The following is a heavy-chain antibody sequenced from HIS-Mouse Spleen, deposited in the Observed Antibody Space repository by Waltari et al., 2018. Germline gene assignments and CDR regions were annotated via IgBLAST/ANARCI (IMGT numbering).Heavy chain of an antibody. Sequence: QLQLQESGPGLVKPSETLSLTCTVSGGSISSSSSYWGWIRQPPGKGLEWIGSIYYSGSTYYNPSLKGRVTISVDTSKNQFSLKLSSVTAADTAVYYCAREIPYSSSWYDWYFDLWGRGTLVTVSS. D-gene: IGHD6-13*01. CDR1: GGSISSSSSY. V-gene: IGHV4-39*07. CDR3: AREIPYSSSWYDWYFDL. J-gene: IGHJ2*01. CDR2: IYYSGST.